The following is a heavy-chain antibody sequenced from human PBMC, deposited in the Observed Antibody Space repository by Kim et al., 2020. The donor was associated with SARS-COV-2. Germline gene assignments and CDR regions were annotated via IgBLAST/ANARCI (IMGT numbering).Heavy chain of an antibody. V-gene: IGHV3-74*01. J-gene: IGHJ1*01. Sequence: AGSGGGRFTISRDNAANTLYLQMNSLRSEDTAVYFCARGGRVGRKGRFFQHWGQGTLVAVSS. D-gene: IGHD3-16*01. CDR3: ARGGRVGRKGRFFQH.